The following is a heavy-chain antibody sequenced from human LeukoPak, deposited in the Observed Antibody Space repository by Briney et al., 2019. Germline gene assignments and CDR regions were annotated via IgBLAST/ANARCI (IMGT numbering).Heavy chain of an antibody. CDR2: IRYDGSNK. Sequence: PGGSLRLSCAASGFTFSSFGMHWVRQAPGKGLEWVAFIRYDGSNKYYADSVKGRFTISRDNSKNTLYLQMNSLRAEDTAVYYCAKGSIAAAGCVDYWGQGTLVTVSS. CDR1: GFTFSSFG. D-gene: IGHD6-13*01. CDR3: AKGSIAAAGCVDY. V-gene: IGHV3-30*02. J-gene: IGHJ4*02.